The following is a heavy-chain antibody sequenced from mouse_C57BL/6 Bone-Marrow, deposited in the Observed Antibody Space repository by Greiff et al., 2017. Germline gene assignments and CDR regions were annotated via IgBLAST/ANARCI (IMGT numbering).Heavy chain of an antibody. CDR2: IDPSDSYT. Sequence: QVQLKQPGAELVMPGASVKLSCKASGYTFTSYWMHWVKQRPGQGLEWIGEIDPSDSYTNYNQKFKGKSTLTVDKSSSTAYMQLSSLTSEDSAVYYCARQLRRYFDVWGTGTTVTVSS. CDR1: GYTFTSYW. CDR3: ARQLRRYFDV. D-gene: IGHD1-2*01. V-gene: IGHV1-69*01. J-gene: IGHJ1*03.